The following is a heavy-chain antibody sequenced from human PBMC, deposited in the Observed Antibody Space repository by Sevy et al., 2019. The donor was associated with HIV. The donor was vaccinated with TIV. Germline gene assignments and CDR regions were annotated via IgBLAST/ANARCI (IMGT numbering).Heavy chain of an antibody. CDR3: ARALYDFWSGYYQPTFDY. V-gene: IGHV4-30-2*01. Sequence: SETLSLTCAVSGGYISSGGYSWSWIRQPPGKGLEWIGYIYHSGSTYYNPSLKSRVTLSIDRSKNQFSLKLGSVTAADTAVYYCARALYDFWSGYYQPTFDYWGQVTLDTVSS. J-gene: IGHJ4*02. D-gene: IGHD3-3*01. CDR2: IYHSGST. CDR1: GGYISSGGYS.